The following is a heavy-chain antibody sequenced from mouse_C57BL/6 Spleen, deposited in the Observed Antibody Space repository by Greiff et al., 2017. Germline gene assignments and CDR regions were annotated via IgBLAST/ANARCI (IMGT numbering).Heavy chain of an antibody. D-gene: IGHD2-2*01. J-gene: IGHJ2*01. CDR2: IYPGSGST. Sequence: QVLLQQPGAELVKPGASVKMSCKASGYTFTSYWITWVKQRPGQGLEWIGDIYPGSGSTNYNEKFKSKATLTVDSASSTAYMQLSSLTSEDSAVDYCARSDGYEGGYFDYWGQGTTLTVSS. CDR1: GYTFTSYW. V-gene: IGHV1-55*01. CDR3: ARSDGYEGGYFDY.